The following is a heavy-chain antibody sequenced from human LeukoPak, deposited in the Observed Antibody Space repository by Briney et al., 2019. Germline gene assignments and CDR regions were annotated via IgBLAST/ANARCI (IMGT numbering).Heavy chain of an antibody. V-gene: IGHV4-4*07. D-gene: IGHD6-19*01. J-gene: IGHJ5*02. CDR3: AREISDWFDP. Sequence: SETLSLTCTVSGGPISRYYWSWIRQPAGKGLEWLGRIYTSGSTNYNPSLKSRVTMSVDTSKNQFSLKLSSVTAADTAVYYCAREISDWFDPWGQGTLVTVSS. CDR1: GGPISRYY. CDR2: IYTSGST.